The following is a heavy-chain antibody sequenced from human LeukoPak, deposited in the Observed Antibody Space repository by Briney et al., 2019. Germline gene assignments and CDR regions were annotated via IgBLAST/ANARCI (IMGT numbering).Heavy chain of an antibody. Sequence: PSETLSLTCTVSGGSISSYYWSWIRQPAGKGLEWIGRIYTSGSSNYNPSLKSRVTMSVDTSKNQFSLKLSSVTAADTAVYYCARERIAVAGTLSLFYYYYYYLDVWGKGTAVTVSS. D-gene: IGHD6-19*01. CDR2: IYTSGSS. V-gene: IGHV4-4*07. CDR1: GGSISSYY. J-gene: IGHJ6*03. CDR3: ARERIAVAGTLSLFYYYYYYLDV.